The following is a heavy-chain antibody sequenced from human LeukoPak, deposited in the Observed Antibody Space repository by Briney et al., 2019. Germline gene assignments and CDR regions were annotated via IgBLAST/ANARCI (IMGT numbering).Heavy chain of an antibody. V-gene: IGHV1-18*01. J-gene: IGHJ6*03. CDR3: AREVVVAATIDYYYYMDV. CDR1: GYTFTSYG. Sequence: ASVKVSCKASGYTFTSYGISWGRQAPGQGLEWMGWISAYNGNTNYAQKLQGRVTMTTDTSTSTAYMELRSLRSDDTAVYYCAREVVVAATIDYYYYMDVWGKGTTVTVSS. D-gene: IGHD2-15*01. CDR2: ISAYNGNT.